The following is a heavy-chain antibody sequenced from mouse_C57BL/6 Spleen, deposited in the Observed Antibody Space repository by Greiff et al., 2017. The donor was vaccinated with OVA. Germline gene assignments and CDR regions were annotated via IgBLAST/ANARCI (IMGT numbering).Heavy chain of an antibody. CDR1: GYAFSSSW. V-gene: IGHV1-82*01. J-gene: IGHJ1*03. CDR2: IYPGDGDT. CDR3: ARVSGTGYFDV. D-gene: IGHD3-3*01. Sequence: QVQLKQSGPELVKPGASVKISCKASGYAFSSSWMNWVKQRPGKGLEWIGRIYPGDGDTNYSGKFKGKATLTADKSSSTAYMQLSSLTSEDSAVYFCARVSGTGYFDVWGTGTTVTVSS.